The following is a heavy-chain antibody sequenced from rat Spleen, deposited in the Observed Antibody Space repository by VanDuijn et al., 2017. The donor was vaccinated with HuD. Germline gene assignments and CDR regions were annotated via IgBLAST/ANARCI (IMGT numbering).Heavy chain of an antibody. CDR1: GFIFSDYN. J-gene: IGHJ4*01. Sequence: EVQLVESGGGLVQPGRSLKLSCAASGFIFSDYNMAWVRQAPKKGLDWVATIIYDGTRTYYRDSVKGRFTISRDNAKSTLYLQMDSLRSEDTATYYCARHGSGYGVMDAWGQGASVTVSS. D-gene: IGHD4-3*01. CDR3: ARHGSGYGVMDA. V-gene: IGHV5S10*01. CDR2: IIYDGTRT.